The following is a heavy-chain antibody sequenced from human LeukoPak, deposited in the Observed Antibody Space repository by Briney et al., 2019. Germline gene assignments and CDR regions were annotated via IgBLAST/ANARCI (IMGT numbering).Heavy chain of an antibody. V-gene: IGHV3-23*01. J-gene: IGHJ4*02. CDR1: GFTFSNYA. CDR2: ISGSGGTT. Sequence: GGSLRLSCATSGFTFSNYAVSWGRQAPGKGLEWVSSISGSGGTTYYADSVKGRFTISRDNSKDTLYLQMNSLRAEDTAVHYCAKDPYRASSGLVDYWGQGTLVTVSS. CDR3: AKDPYRASSGLVDY. D-gene: IGHD5-12*01.